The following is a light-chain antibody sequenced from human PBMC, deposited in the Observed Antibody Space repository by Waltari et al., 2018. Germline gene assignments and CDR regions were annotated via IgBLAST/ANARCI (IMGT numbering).Light chain of an antibody. CDR1: SSDVGAYNF. CDR2: EVS. J-gene: IGLJ2*01. CDR3: SSYVGSNIVV. V-gene: IGLV2-8*01. Sequence: QSALTQPPPASGSPGQSVTLSCTGTSSDVGAYNFVPWYQQHPGKAPKLMIYEVSKRPSGVPARFSGSKSGNTASLTVSGLQAEDEADYSCSSYVGSNIVVFGGGTKLTVL.